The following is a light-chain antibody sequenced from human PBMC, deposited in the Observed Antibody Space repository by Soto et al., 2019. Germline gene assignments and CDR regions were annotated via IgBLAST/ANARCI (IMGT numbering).Light chain of an antibody. Sequence: EILMTQSPATLSVSPGERATLSCGASQSVSSNLAWYQQKPGQAPRLLIYGASTRATGIPARFSGSGSGTDFTLTISSLQPEDFATYYCQQSYSSPITFGQGTRLEIK. V-gene: IGKV3-15*01. CDR2: GAS. J-gene: IGKJ5*01. CDR3: QQSYSSPIT. CDR1: QSVSSN.